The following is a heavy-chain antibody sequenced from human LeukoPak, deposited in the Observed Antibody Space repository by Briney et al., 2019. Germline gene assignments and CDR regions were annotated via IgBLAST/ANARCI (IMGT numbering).Heavy chain of an antibody. V-gene: IGHV3-11*04. D-gene: IGHD2-15*01. J-gene: IGHJ4*02. Sequence: GGSLRLSCAASGFTFSDYNMSWIRQAPGKGLEWVSYISSSGSTIYYADSVKGRFTISRDNAKNSLYLQMNSLRAEDTAVYYCARTSSGGSCYLDYWGQGTLVTVSS. CDR3: ARTSSGGSCYLDY. CDR2: ISSSGSTI. CDR1: GFTFSDYN.